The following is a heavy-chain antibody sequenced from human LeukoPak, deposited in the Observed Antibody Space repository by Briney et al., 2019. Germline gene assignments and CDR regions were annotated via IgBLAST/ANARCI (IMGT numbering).Heavy chain of an antibody. V-gene: IGHV7-4-1*02. CDR3: ARPPESLNYYGSGSGSATGFDP. CDR2: INTNTGNP. Sequence: ASVKVSCKASGYTFTSYAMNWVRQAPGQGLEWMGWINTNTGNPTYAQGFTGRFVFSLDTSVSTAYLQISSLKAEDTAVYYCARPPESLNYYGSGSGSATGFDPWGQGTLVTVSS. J-gene: IGHJ5*02. D-gene: IGHD3-10*01. CDR1: GYTFTSYA.